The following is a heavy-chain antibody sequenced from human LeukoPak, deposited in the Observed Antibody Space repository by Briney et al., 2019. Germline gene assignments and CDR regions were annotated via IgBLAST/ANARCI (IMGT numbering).Heavy chain of an antibody. CDR3: ARGSGSSSNWFDP. D-gene: IGHD1-26*01. Sequence: SETLSLTCAVYGGSFSGYYWSWIRQPPGKGLEWIGEINHSGSTNYNPSLKSRVTISVDTSKNQFSLKLSSVTAADTAVYYCARGSGSSSNWFDPWGQGTLVTVSS. V-gene: IGHV4-34*01. CDR1: GGSFSGYY. CDR2: INHSGST. J-gene: IGHJ5*02.